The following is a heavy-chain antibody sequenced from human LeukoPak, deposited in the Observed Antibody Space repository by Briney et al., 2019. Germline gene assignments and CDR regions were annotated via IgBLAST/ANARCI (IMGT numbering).Heavy chain of an antibody. D-gene: IGHD6-13*01. Sequence: GGSLRLSCAASGFTFSRYSMNWVRQAPGKGLEWVSSISSSSSYIYYADSVKGRFTISRDNAKNSLYLQMNSLRAEDTAVYYCARDLSYSSSWYYFDYWGQGTLVTVSS. J-gene: IGHJ4*02. CDR1: GFTFSRYS. CDR2: ISSSSSYI. CDR3: ARDLSYSSSWYYFDY. V-gene: IGHV3-21*01.